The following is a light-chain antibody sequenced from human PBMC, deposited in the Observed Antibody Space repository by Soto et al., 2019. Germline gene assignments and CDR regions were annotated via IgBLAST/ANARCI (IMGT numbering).Light chain of an antibody. V-gene: IGLV7-46*01. J-gene: IGLJ7*01. Sequence: QAVVTQEPSLTVSPGGTVTLTCGSSTGSVTSGHFPYWFQQKPGQAPRTLIYDTSNTHSWTPARFSGSLLGGKAALTLSGAQPEDEAEYYCLLSYSGGAVFGGGTQLTVL. CDR2: DTS. CDR3: LLSYSGGAV. CDR1: TGSVTSGHF.